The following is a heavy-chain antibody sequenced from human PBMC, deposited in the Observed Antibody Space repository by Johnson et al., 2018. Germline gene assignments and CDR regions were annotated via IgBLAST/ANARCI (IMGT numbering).Heavy chain of an antibody. J-gene: IGHJ1*01. V-gene: IGHV3-30-3*01. Sequence: QVQLVESGGGVVQPGRSLRLSCAASGFTFSSYAMHWVRQAPGKGLEWVAVISYDGSNKYYADSVKGRFTISRDNSKNTLDLQMNSLRAEDTAVYYCAKDPGGYSSSSEYFQHWGQGTLVTVSS. CDR2: ISYDGSNK. CDR3: AKDPGGYSSSSEYFQH. CDR1: GFTFSSYA. D-gene: IGHD6-13*01.